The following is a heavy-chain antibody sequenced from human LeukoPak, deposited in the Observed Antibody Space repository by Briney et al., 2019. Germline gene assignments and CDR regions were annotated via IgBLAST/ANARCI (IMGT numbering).Heavy chain of an antibody. D-gene: IGHD5-18*01. CDR2: INTDGSST. CDR3: ASVRGYSYAFDY. CDR1: GFTFSSYW. J-gene: IGHJ4*02. Sequence: GGSLRLSCAASGFTFSSYWMHWVRQAPGKGLVWVSRINTDGSSTSYADSVKGRFTISRDNAKNTLYLQMNSLRAEDTAVYYCASVRGYSYAFDYWGQGTLVTVSS. V-gene: IGHV3-74*01.